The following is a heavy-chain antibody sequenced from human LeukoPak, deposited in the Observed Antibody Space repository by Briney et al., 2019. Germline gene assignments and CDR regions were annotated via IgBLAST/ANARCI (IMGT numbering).Heavy chain of an antibody. V-gene: IGHV5-51*01. Sequence: GASVKVSCKASGYTFTSYWIGWVRQMPGKGLEWMGIIYPGDSDTRYSPSFQGQVTISADKSITTAYLQWSSLKASDTAMYYCARDRPHDAFDIWGQGTMVTVSS. CDR2: IYPGDSDT. J-gene: IGHJ3*02. CDR3: ARDRPHDAFDI. CDR1: GYTFTSYW.